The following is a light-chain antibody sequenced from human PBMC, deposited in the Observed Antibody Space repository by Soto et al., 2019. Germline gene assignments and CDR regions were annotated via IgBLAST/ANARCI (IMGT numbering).Light chain of an antibody. J-gene: IGKJ1*01. V-gene: IGKV3-15*01. Sequence: EIVMTQSPATLSVSPGERATLSCRASQSVSSNLAWYQQKPGQAPRLLIYDTFTRATGIPARFSGSGSGTEFTLTISSLQSEDFAVYFCQQFNNWPPTFGQGTKVEIK. CDR2: DTF. CDR3: QQFNNWPPT. CDR1: QSVSSN.